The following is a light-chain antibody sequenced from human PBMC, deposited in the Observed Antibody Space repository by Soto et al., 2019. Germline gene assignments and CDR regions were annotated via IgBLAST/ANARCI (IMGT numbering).Light chain of an antibody. CDR2: DAS. V-gene: IGKV1-5*01. Sequence: DIQMTQSPSTLSASVGDRVTITCRASQSISSWLAWYQQKPGKAPKLLIYDASSVESGVPSRFSGSGSGTEFTLTISSLQPDDFATYYCQQYKSYSWTFGQGTKVEIK. J-gene: IGKJ1*01. CDR1: QSISSW. CDR3: QQYKSYSWT.